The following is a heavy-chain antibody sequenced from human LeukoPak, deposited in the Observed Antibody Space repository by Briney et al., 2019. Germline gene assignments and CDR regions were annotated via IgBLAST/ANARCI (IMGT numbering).Heavy chain of an antibody. CDR3: AKELRTGYSYGYHDAFDI. CDR2: ISWNSGSI. CDR1: GFTFDDYA. Sequence: PGGSLRLSCAASGFTFDDYAMHWVRHAPGKGLEWVSGISWNSGSIGYADSVKGRFTISRDKAKNSLYLQMNSLRAEVMALYYCAKELRTGYSYGYHDAFDIWGQGTMVTVSS. V-gene: IGHV3-9*03. D-gene: IGHD5-18*01. J-gene: IGHJ3*02.